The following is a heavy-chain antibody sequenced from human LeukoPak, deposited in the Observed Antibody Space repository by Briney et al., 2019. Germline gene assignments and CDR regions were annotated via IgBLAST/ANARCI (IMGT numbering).Heavy chain of an antibody. CDR1: GFTFSSYA. V-gene: IGHV3-23*01. Sequence: GGSLRPSCAASGFTFSSYAMSWVRQAPGKGLEWVSAISGSGGNTYYADSVKGRFTISRDNSKNTLYLQMNSLRAEDTAVYYCAKDIFHYGSGSYYQPFDYWGQGTLVTVSS. CDR2: ISGSGGNT. J-gene: IGHJ4*02. CDR3: AKDIFHYGSGSYYQPFDY. D-gene: IGHD3-10*01.